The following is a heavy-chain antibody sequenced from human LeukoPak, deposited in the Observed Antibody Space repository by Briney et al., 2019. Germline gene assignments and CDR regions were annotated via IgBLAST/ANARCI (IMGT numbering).Heavy chain of an antibody. CDR2: FDPEDGET. D-gene: IGHD3-3*01. Sequence: ASVKVSCKVSGYTLTELSMHWVRQAPGKGLKGMGGFDPEDGETIYAQKFQGRVTMTEDTSTDTAYMELSSLRSEDTAVYYCATEKYDFWSGYYNLDYWGQGTLVTVSS. CDR3: ATEKYDFWSGYYNLDY. CDR1: GYTLTELS. J-gene: IGHJ4*02. V-gene: IGHV1-24*01.